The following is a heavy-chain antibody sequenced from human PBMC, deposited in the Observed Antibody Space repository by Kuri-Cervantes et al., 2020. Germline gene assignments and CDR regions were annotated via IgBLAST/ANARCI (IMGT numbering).Heavy chain of an antibody. J-gene: IGHJ4*02. V-gene: IGHV3-7*01. CDR2: IKQDGSEK. CDR3: ARALPYGDFYYDY. CDR1: GFTFSRYW. D-gene: IGHD4-17*01. Sequence: GGSLRLSCAASGFTFSRYWMSWVRQTPGKGLERVANIKQDGSEKYYVDSVKGRFTISRDNAKNSVNLQMDNLRVDDTALYYCARALPYGDFYYDYWGQGTLVTVSS.